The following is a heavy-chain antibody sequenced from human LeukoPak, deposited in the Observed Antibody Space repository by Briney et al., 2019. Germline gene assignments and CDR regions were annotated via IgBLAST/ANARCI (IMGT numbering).Heavy chain of an antibody. CDR1: GFTVSSNY. CDR2: ISSSSSTI. Sequence: GGSLRLSCAASGFTVSSNYMSWVRQAPGKGLEWVSYISSSSSTIYYADSVKGRFTISRDNAKNSLYLQMNSLRAEDTAVYYCARGDYTFDYWGQGTLVTVSS. D-gene: IGHD4-11*01. CDR3: ARGDYTFDY. V-gene: IGHV3-48*01. J-gene: IGHJ4*02.